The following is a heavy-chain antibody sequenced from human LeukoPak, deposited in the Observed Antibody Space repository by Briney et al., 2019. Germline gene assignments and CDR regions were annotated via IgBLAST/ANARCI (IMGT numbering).Heavy chain of an antibody. J-gene: IGHJ5*02. D-gene: IGHD2-8*01. CDR1: GESFSAYY. Sequence: PSETLSLTCAVYGESFSAYYWTWIRQPPGKGLEWIGEINHSGSTNSNPSLKGRVTISVDTSKNQFSLKLSSVTAADTAVYYCAKNGQSGFSFDPWGQGTLVTVSS. V-gene: IGHV4-34*01. CDR2: INHSGST. CDR3: AKNGQSGFSFDP.